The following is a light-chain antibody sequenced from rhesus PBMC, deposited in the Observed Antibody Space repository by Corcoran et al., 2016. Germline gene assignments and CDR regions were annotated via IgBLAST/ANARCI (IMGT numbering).Light chain of an antibody. Sequence: DIQMTQSPSSLSASVGDRVTITCRASENVNNYLHWYQQNPGKAPKLRIYKASTLQSGVPSRFSGSGSGTEFTLTISSLQPEDFATYYCQHSYGIPFTFGPGTKLDIK. J-gene: IGKJ3*01. V-gene: IGKV1-74*01. CDR1: ENVNNY. CDR3: QHSYGIPFT. CDR2: KAS.